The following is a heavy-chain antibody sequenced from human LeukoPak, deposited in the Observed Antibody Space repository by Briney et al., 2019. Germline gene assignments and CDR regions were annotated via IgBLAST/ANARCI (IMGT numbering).Heavy chain of an antibody. CDR2: IYVSGST. CDR3: ARDSGTTGEVRFDP. J-gene: IGHJ5*02. V-gene: IGHV4-4*07. Sequence: SETLSLTCTVSGASISSYYWSWIRQPAGKGLEWIGRIYVSGSTTYNPSLESRVTMSLDTSKNQISLKVSSVTAADTAVYYCARDSGTTGEVRFDPWGQGTLVTVSS. D-gene: IGHD1-7*01. CDR1: GASISSYY.